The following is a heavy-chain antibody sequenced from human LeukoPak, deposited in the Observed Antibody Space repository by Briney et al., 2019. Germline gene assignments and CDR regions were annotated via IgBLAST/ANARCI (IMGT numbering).Heavy chain of an antibody. V-gene: IGHV3-23*01. Sequence: GGSLRLSCAASGFTFSSYAMSWVRQAPGKGLEWVSAISGSGGSTYYADSVKGRFTISRDNSKNTLYLQMNSLRAEDTAVYYCARDMGDYSSTDYWGQGTLVTVSS. CDR3: ARDMGDYSSTDY. D-gene: IGHD2-15*01. CDR1: GFTFSSYA. CDR2: ISGSGGST. J-gene: IGHJ4*02.